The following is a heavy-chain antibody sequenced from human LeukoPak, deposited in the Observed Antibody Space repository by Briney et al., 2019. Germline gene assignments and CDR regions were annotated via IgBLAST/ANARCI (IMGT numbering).Heavy chain of an antibody. CDR2: ISYSGTT. CDR3: ARGNYYGSGSYYGNYYYYYMDV. J-gene: IGHJ6*03. D-gene: IGHD3-10*01. Sequence: SETLSLTCAVYGGSFSGYYWGWIRQPPGRGLEWIGSISYSGTTYYNPSLKSRVTISVDTSKNQFSLRLSSVTAADTAVYYCARGNYYGSGSYYGNYYYYYMDVWDKGTTVTVSS. V-gene: IGHV4-34*01. CDR1: GGSFSGYY.